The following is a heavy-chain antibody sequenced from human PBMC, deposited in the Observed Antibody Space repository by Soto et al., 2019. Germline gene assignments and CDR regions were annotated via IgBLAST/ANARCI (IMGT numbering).Heavy chain of an antibody. CDR2: ISGSGGST. Sequence: EVQLLESGGGLVQPGGSLRLSCAASGFTFSSYAMSWVRQAPGKGLEWVSAISGSGGSTYYADSVKGPFTISRDNSKNTLYLQMNSLRAEDTAVYYCAKDPVVVPAVSYYFDYWGQGTLVTVSS. CDR3: AKDPVVVPAVSYYFDY. V-gene: IGHV3-23*01. CDR1: GFTFSSYA. J-gene: IGHJ4*02. D-gene: IGHD2-2*01.